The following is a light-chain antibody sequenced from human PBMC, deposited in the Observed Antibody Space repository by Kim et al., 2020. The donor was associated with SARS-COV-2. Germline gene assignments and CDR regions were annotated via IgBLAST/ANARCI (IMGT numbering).Light chain of an antibody. CDR1: QHINSY. CDR3: QQSYSAPRA. J-gene: IGKJ1*01. V-gene: IGKV1-39*01. Sequence: DVQMTQSPSSLSASVGDRVTITCRASQHINSYLNWYQQKPGKAPNLLIYGASNLQSGVPSRFSGSGFGRDFTLTISSLQPEDFAMYYCQQSYSAPRAFGQGTKVDIK. CDR2: GAS.